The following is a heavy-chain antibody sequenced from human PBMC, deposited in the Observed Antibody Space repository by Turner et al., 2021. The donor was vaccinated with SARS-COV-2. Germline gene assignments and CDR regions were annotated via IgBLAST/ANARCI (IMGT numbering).Heavy chain of an antibody. D-gene: IGHD7-27*01. CDR3: AKDESWGSGVVS. Sequence: DSVKGRFTISRDNTKNTLFLQMNSLRADDTAIYYCAKDESWGSGVVSWGQGTLVTVSS. V-gene: IGHV3-23*01. J-gene: IGHJ5*02.